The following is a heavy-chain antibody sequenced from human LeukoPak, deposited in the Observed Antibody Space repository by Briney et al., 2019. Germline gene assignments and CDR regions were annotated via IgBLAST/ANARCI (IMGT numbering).Heavy chain of an antibody. J-gene: IGHJ2*01. Sequence: PSETLSLTCTVSGGSISSYYWSWIRQPPGKGLEWIGYIYYSGSTNYNPSLKSRVTISVDTSKNQFSLKLSSVTAADTAVYYCARHIELRAPGVSAAGHFDLWGRGTLVTVSS. CDR1: GGSISSYY. CDR3: ARHIELRAPGVSAAGHFDL. V-gene: IGHV4-59*08. D-gene: IGHD6-13*01. CDR2: IYYSGST.